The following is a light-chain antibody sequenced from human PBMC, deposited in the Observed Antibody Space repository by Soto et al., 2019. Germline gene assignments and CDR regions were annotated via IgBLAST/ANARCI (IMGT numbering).Light chain of an antibody. CDR3: QSYDSSLSGVV. Sequence: QSVLTQPPSVSGAPGQRVTISCTGSSSNIGAGYDVHWYQQLPGTAPKLLIFGDINRPSGVPDRFSGSKSGTSASLAITGLQAEDEADYYCQSYDSSLSGVVFGGGTQLTV. CDR1: SSNIGAGYD. CDR2: GDI. V-gene: IGLV1-40*01. J-gene: IGLJ3*02.